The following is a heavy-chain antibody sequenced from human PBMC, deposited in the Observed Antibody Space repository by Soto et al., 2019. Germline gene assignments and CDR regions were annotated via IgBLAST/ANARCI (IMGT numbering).Heavy chain of an antibody. J-gene: IGHJ4*02. CDR1: GYRFTGYG. CDR3: VYYCAKSNYGGNPADY. D-gene: IGHD4-17*01. CDR2: INPKSGAT. V-gene: IGHV1-2*02. Sequence: GASVKVSCKASGYRFTGYGLHWVRQAPGQGLQWMGWINPKSGATDYAQKFQGRVTMTREMSTNTAYLELSGLRSDDTADDTAVYYCAKSNYGGNPADYWGQGTLVTVSS.